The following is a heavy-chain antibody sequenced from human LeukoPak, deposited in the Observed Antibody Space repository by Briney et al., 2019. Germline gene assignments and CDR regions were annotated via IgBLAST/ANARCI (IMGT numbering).Heavy chain of an antibody. D-gene: IGHD5-18*01. Sequence: SETLSLTCDVSGVSINTCCYYWTWIRQPPGKGLEWIGYKYYSGSTRYNSSLRSRLTISLYTSKNQFSLRLTSVTAADTAVYYCARGRSYGFDFDSWGPGTLVIVSS. CDR3: ARGRSYGFDFDS. CDR2: KYYSGST. V-gene: IGHV4-61*01. J-gene: IGHJ4*02. CDR1: GVSINTCCYY.